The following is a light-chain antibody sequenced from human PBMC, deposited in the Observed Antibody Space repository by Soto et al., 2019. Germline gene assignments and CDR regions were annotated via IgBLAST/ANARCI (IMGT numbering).Light chain of an antibody. J-gene: IGLJ3*02. CDR2: EVS. V-gene: IGLV2-23*02. CDR1: SSDVGSYNL. Sequence: QSALTQPASVSGSPGQSITISCTGTSSDVGSYNLVSWYQQHPGKAPKLMIYEVSKRPSGVSNRFSGSKSGNTASLTISGLQAEDEADYYCCSYAGISTSVFGGGTKLTVL. CDR3: CSYAGISTSV.